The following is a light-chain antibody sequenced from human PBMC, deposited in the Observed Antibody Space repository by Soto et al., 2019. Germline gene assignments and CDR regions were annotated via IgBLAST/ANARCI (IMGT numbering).Light chain of an antibody. J-gene: IGKJ2*01. Sequence: EIGLTQSPGPLSLSPGERATLSCRASQSVSTKYLAWYKQKPGQAPRRLIHGVSIRATGIPDRFSGRGSGTDFILAINGLEPDDVAVYYGEQYGNFPYTVGQGTKLEIK. CDR1: QSVSTKY. V-gene: IGKV3-20*01. CDR2: GVS. CDR3: EQYGNFPYT.